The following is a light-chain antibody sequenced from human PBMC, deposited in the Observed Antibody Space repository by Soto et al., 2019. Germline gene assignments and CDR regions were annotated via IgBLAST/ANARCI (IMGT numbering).Light chain of an antibody. J-gene: IGKJ3*01. CDR2: GAS. CDR1: QSVINNH. CDR3: QHCGSSPLFG. V-gene: IGKV3-20*01. Sequence: EIVLTQSPGTLSLSPGERATLSCRASQSVINNHLAWYQQKPGQAPRLLIYGASSRATGIPDRFSGSGSGTDFTLTISRLEPEDFAVYYCQHCGSSPLFGFGPGTKVDIK.